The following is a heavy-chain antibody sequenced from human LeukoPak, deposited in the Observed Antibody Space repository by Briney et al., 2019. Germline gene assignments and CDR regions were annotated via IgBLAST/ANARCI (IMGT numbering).Heavy chain of an antibody. J-gene: IGHJ3*02. CDR3: ARAQRHDAFDI. CDR1: GGSISIYY. D-gene: IGHD6-25*01. V-gene: IGHV4-59*12. CDR2: VYNSENT. Sequence: SETLSLTCTVSGGSISIYYWSWIRQPPGKGLEWIGYVYNSENTNYNPSLKSRVTISVDKSKNQFSLKLSSVTAADTAVYYCARAQRHDAFDIWGQGTMVTVSS.